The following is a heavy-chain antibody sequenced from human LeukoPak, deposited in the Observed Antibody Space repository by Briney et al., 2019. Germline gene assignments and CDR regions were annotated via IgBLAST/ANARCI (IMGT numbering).Heavy chain of an antibody. CDR3: AREGDSGMTTVTTFDY. CDR1: GGTFSSYA. CDR2: IIPIFGTA. J-gene: IGHJ4*02. D-gene: IGHD4-17*01. Sequence: SVKVSCKASGGTFSSYAISWVRQAPGQGLEWMGGIIPIFGTANYAQKFQGRVTITADESTSTAYMELSSLRSEDTAVYYCAREGDSGMTTVTTFDYWGQGTLVTVSS. V-gene: IGHV1-69*01.